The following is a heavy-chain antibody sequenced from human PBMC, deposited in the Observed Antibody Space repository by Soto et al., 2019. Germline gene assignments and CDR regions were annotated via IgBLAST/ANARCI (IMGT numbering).Heavy chain of an antibody. CDR1: GGSISSGGYY. CDR2: IYYSGST. Sequence: PSETLSLTCTVSGGSISSGGYYWSWIRQHPGKGLEWIGYIYYSGSTYYNPSLKSRVTISVDTSKNQFSLKLSSVTAADTAVYYCARDYGGKGWFDPWGQGTLVTVSS. V-gene: IGHV4-31*03. J-gene: IGHJ5*02. CDR3: ARDYGGKGWFDP. D-gene: IGHD4-17*01.